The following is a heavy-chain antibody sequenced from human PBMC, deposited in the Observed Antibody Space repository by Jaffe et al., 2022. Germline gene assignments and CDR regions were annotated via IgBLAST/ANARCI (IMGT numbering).Heavy chain of an antibody. CDR2: IRYDGSNK. J-gene: IGHJ4*02. Sequence: QVQLVESGGGVVQPGGSLRLSCAASGFTFSSYGMHWVRQAPGKGLEWVAFIRYDGSNKYYADSVKGRFTISRDNSKNTLYLQMNSLRAEDTAVYYCAKDRSPGGGSSPFDYWGQGTLVTVSS. CDR3: AKDRSPGGGSSPFDY. D-gene: IGHD6-6*01. CDR1: GFTFSSYG. V-gene: IGHV3-30*02.